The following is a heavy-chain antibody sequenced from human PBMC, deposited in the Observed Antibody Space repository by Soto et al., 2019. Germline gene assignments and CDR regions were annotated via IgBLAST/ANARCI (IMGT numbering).Heavy chain of an antibody. D-gene: IGHD3-10*01. CDR2: INHSGST. Sequence: SETLSLTCTVYGGSFSGYYWSWIRQPPGKGLEWIGEINHSGSTNYNPSLKSRVTISVDTSKNQFSLKLSSVTAADTAVYYCARGRFYYGSGSYYRSRFDPWGQGTLVTVSS. V-gene: IGHV4-34*01. J-gene: IGHJ5*02. CDR3: ARGRFYYGSGSYYRSRFDP. CDR1: GGSFSGYY.